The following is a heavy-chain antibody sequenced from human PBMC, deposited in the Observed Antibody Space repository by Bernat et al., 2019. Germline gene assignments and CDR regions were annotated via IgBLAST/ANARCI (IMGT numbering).Heavy chain of an antibody. CDR1: GFTFNSYA. CDR2: VSPIGGST. CDR3: AKDGGDYGFFDY. D-gene: IGHD4-17*01. V-gene: IGHV3-23*01. Sequence: EVQLLESGGGLVQPGGSLRLSCAASGFTFNSYAMSWVRQAPGKGLEWVSTVSPIGGSTYYADSVKGRFTISRDNSKTTLYLQMNSLRAEDTAVYYCAKDGGDYGFFDYWGLGTLVTVSS. J-gene: IGHJ4*02.